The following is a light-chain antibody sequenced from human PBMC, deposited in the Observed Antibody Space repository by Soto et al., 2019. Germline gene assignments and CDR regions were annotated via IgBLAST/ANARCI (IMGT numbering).Light chain of an antibody. V-gene: IGKV3-15*01. CDR1: QTVSSN. Sequence: EMVMTQSPATLSVSPGERATLSCRASQTVSSNLAWYQQKPAQAPSLLLYGASTSATGIPARFSGSGSGTEFTLTISSLQSEEFAVYYCQQYNNWPPITFGQGTRLEIK. CDR2: GAS. J-gene: IGKJ5*01. CDR3: QQYNNWPPIT.